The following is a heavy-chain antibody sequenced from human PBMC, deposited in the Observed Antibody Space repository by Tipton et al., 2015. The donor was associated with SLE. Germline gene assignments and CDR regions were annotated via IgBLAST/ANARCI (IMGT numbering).Heavy chain of an antibody. V-gene: IGHV4-39*07. CDR2: IYYSGST. D-gene: IGHD6-13*01. CDR3: ARLFIAAAGTFDY. Sequence: TLSLTCTVSGGSISSSSYYWGWFRQPPGKGLEWIGSIYYSGSTYYNPSLQSRVTISVDTSKNQFSLKLSSVTAADTAVYYCARLFIAAAGTFDYWGQGTLVTVSS. CDR1: GGSISSSSYY. J-gene: IGHJ4*02.